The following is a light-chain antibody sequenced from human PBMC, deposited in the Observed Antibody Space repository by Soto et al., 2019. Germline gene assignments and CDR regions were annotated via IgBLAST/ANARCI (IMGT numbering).Light chain of an antibody. Sequence: EIMMTQAPATLSVSPGERAALSCRASQSIQSDLAWYQQKPGQGPRLLIYGASTRATGVPVRFSVSGSGTDFTLTISRLEPEDFAVYYCQQCGSSSTFGQGTRLEIK. CDR1: QSIQSD. CDR2: GAS. J-gene: IGKJ5*01. CDR3: QQCGSSST. V-gene: IGKV3-15*01.